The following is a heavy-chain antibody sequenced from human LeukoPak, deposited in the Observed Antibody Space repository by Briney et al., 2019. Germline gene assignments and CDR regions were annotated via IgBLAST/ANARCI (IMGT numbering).Heavy chain of an antibody. D-gene: IGHD2-21*01. CDR3: AGRHNYYYYYGMDV. CDR2: IYYSGST. V-gene: IGHV4-61*01. CDR1: GGSVSSGSYY. Sequence: PSETLSLTCTVSGGSVSSGSYYWSWIRQPPGKGLEWIGYIYYSGSTNYNPSLKSRVTISVDTSKNQFSLKLSSVTAADTAVYYCAGRHNYYYYYGMDVWGQGTTVTVSS. J-gene: IGHJ6*02.